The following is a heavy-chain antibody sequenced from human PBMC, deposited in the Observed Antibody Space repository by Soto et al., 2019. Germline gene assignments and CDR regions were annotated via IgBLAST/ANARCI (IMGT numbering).Heavy chain of an antibody. D-gene: IGHD3-10*01. CDR2: IYYSGST. Sequence: AETLSLTCAVSGYSISSSNWWGLIRHPPGKGLEWIGYIYYSGSTYYNPSLKSRVTMSVDTSKNQFSLKLSSVAVVDTAVYYCARDYYGSRGAFDIWGQGTMVTVSS. CDR3: ARDYYGSRGAFDI. CDR1: GYSISSSNW. J-gene: IGHJ3*02. V-gene: IGHV4-28*03.